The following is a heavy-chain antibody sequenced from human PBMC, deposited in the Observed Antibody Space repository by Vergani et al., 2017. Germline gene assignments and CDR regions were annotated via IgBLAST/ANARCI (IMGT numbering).Heavy chain of an antibody. D-gene: IGHD3-10*01. CDR2: IYTTGST. CDR3: AGDYYGSEGTGLSRGVNWFDP. V-gene: IGHV4-61*02. Sequence: QVQLQESGPGLVKPSQTLSLTCTVSGGSISSGSYYWTWIRQPAGKGLEWIGRIYTTGSTNYNPSLKSRVTISIDTPKNQFSLKLSSVTAADTAVYYCAGDYYGSEGTGLSRGVNWFDPWGQGTLLTVSS. J-gene: IGHJ5*02. CDR1: GGSISSGSYY.